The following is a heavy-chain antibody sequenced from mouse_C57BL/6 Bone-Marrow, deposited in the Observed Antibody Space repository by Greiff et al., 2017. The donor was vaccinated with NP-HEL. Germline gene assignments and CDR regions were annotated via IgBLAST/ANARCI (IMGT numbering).Heavy chain of an antibody. CDR2: INPNNGGT. V-gene: IGHV1-18*01. Sequence: VQLQQSGPELVKPGASVKIPCKASGYTFTDYNMDWVKQSHGKSLEWIGDINPNNGGTIYNQKFKGKATLTVDKSSSTAYMELRSLTSEDTAVYYCARGRVYGNYAWFAYGGQGTLVTVSA. J-gene: IGHJ3*01. CDR3: ARGRVYGNYAWFAY. D-gene: IGHD2-1*01. CDR1: GYTFTDYN.